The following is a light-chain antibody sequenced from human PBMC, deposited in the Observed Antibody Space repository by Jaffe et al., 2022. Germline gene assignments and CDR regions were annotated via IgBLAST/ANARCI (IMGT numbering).Light chain of an antibody. V-gene: IGKV3-11*01. CDR2: DAS. CDR3: QQPLFT. J-gene: IGKJ3*01. CDR1: QSVSSY. Sequence: EIVLTQSPATLSLSPGERATLSCRASQSVSSYLAWYQQKPGQAPRLLIYDASNRATGIPARFSGSGSGTDFTLTISSLEPEDFAVYYCQQPLFTFGPGTKVDIK.